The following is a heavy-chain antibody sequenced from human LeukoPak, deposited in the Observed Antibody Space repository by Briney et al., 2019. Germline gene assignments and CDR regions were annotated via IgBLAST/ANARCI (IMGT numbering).Heavy chain of an antibody. Sequence: GRSLRLSCAASGFTFSSYGMHWVRQAPGKGLEWVAVIWYDGSNKYYADSVKGRFTISRDNSKNTLYLQMNSLRAEDTAVYYCAKERIVGATTYYFDYWGQGTLVTVSS. D-gene: IGHD1-26*01. CDR2: IWYDGSNK. CDR3: AKERIVGATTYYFDY. V-gene: IGHV3-33*06. J-gene: IGHJ4*02. CDR1: GFTFSSYG.